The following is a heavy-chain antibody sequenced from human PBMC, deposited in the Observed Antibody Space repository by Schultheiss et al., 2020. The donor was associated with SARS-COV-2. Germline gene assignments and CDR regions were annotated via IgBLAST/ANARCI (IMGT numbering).Heavy chain of an antibody. CDR1: GYTFTGYY. J-gene: IGHJ6*02. V-gene: IGHV1-2*02. Sequence: ASVKVSCKASGYTFTGYYMHWVRQATGQGLEWMGWINPNSGGTNYAQKFQGRVTMTRDTSISTAYMELSRLTSDDTAVYYCAIPWGRGYPEAYYYYGLDLWGQGTTVTVSS. CDR3: AIPWGRGYPEAYYYYGLDL. CDR2: INPNSGGT. D-gene: IGHD3-16*01.